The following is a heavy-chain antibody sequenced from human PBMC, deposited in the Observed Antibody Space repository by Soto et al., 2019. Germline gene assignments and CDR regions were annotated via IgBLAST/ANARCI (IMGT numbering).Heavy chain of an antibody. J-gene: IGHJ4*02. D-gene: IGHD3-10*01. CDR2: IKQDGSEK. CDR1: GFTFSSYW. V-gene: IGHV3-7*01. CDR3: AREYYYGSGSFAVFDY. Sequence: GGSLRLSCAASGFTFSSYWMSWVRQAPGKGLEWVANIKQDGSEKYYVDSVKGRFTISSDNAKNSLYLQMNSLRAEDTAVYYCAREYYYGSGSFAVFDYWGQGTLVTVSS.